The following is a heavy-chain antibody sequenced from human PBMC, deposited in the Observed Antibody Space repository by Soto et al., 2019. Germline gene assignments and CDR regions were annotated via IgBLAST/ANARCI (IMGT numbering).Heavy chain of an antibody. CDR3: AKDNRGIAVAMDV. CDR1: GFTFDDYA. CDR2: ISWNSGSI. Sequence: GGSLRLSCAASGFTFDDYAMHWVRQAPGKGLEWVSGISWNSGSIGYADSVKGRFTISRDNAKNSLYLQMNSLRAEDTALYYCAKDNRGIAVAMDVWGKGTTVTVSS. D-gene: IGHD6-19*01. J-gene: IGHJ6*04. V-gene: IGHV3-9*01.